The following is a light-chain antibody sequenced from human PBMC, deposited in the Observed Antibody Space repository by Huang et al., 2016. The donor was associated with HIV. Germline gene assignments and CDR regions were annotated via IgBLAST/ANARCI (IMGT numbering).Light chain of an antibody. Sequence: EIVLTQSPDTLSLSPGEGATLSCRASQSVSTNSLAWYQQKPGQAPRLLTYAASSRATGIPDRFSGSGSGTDVILTISRLEPEDFALYYCHHYGGSSYTFGQGTKLEIK. CDR3: HHYGGSSYT. V-gene: IGKV3-20*01. CDR1: QSVSTNS. J-gene: IGKJ2*01. CDR2: AAS.